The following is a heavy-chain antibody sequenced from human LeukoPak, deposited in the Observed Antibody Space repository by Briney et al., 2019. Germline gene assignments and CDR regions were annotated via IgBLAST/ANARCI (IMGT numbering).Heavy chain of an antibody. CDR3: ARGLGVGTTVTIYYYYGMDV. D-gene: IGHD4-17*01. V-gene: IGHV1-3*01. J-gene: IGHJ6*02. Sequence: ASVKVSCKASGYTFTSYAMHWVRQAPGQRLEWMGWINAGNGNTKYSQKFQGRVTMTRNTSISTAYMELSSLRSEDTAVYYCARGLGVGTTVTIYYYYGMDVWGQGTTVTVSS. CDR1: GYTFTSYA. CDR2: INAGNGNT.